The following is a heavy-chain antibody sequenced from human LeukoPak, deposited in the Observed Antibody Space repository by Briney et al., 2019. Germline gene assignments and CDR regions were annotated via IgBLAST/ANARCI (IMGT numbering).Heavy chain of an antibody. Sequence: GGSLRLSCEASGFTFKNAWMIWVRQAPGKGLEWVGFIRSKAYGGTIEDAASVKGRFTISRDDSKSIAYLQMNSLKTEDTAVYYCTRGSGWYPDYWGQGTLVTVSS. CDR2: IRSKAYGGTI. V-gene: IGHV3-49*02. J-gene: IGHJ4*02. CDR1: GFTFKNAW. CDR3: TRGSGWYPDY. D-gene: IGHD6-19*01.